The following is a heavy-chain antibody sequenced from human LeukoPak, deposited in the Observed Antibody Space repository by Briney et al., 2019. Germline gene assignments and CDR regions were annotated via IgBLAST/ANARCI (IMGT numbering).Heavy chain of an antibody. CDR1: GYTFTCYY. CDR2: INPNSGGT. D-gene: IGHD3-22*01. J-gene: IGHJ4*02. Sequence: ASVTVSCKASGYTFTCYYMHWVRQPPGQGREWMGWINPNSGGTNYSQKFQGRVTMTRDTSISTAYMELSRLRSDDTAVYYCARQYYDRSGQGGYFDYWGQGTLVSVSS. V-gene: IGHV1-2*02. CDR3: ARQYYDRSGQGGYFDY.